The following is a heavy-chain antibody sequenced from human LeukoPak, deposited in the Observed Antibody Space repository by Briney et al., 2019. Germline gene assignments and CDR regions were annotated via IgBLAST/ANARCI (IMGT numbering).Heavy chain of an antibody. J-gene: IGHJ4*02. V-gene: IGHV4-59*01. CDR2: IYYSGST. CDR3: ARVQHSGITDY. Sequence: NPSETLSLTCTVSGASISNCYWSWIRQPPGKGLEWIGYIYYSGSTKYNPSLKSRVTISVDTSKNQFSLRLSAVTAADTAIYYCARVQHSGITDYWGQGTLVTVSS. D-gene: IGHD3-10*01. CDR1: GASISNCY.